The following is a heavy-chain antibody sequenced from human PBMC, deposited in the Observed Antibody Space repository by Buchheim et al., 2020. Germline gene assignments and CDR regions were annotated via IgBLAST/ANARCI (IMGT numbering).Heavy chain of an antibody. CDR2: IIHSGST. D-gene: IGHD2-15*01. Sequence: QVQLQQWGAGLLKPSETLSLTCAVYGGSFSGYYWSWIRQPPGKGLEWIVEIIHSGSTNYNPSLNNRVIILLETYKNTFSLQLSSVTAADTAVYYCARGSTPAALFQHWGQGTL. J-gene: IGHJ1*01. V-gene: IGHV4-34*01. CDR3: ARGSTPAALFQH. CDR1: GGSFSGYY.